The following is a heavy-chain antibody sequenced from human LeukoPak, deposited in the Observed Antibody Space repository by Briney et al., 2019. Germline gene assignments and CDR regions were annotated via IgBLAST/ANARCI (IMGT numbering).Heavy chain of an antibody. Sequence: SETLSLTCTVSGGSISSSSYYWGWIRQPPGKGLEWIGSIYYSGSTYYNPSLKSRVTISVDTSKNQFSLKLSSVTAADTAVYYCAREYYYDSSGYYYVWGQGTLVTVSS. V-gene: IGHV4-39*02. CDR2: IYYSGST. CDR1: GGSISSSSYY. CDR3: AREYYYDSSGYYYV. J-gene: IGHJ4*02. D-gene: IGHD3-22*01.